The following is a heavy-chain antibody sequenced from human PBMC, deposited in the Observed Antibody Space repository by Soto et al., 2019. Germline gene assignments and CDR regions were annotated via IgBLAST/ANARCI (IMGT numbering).Heavy chain of an antibody. J-gene: IGHJ4*02. CDR1: GYSLTSYA. D-gene: IGHD3-10*01. CDR2: INGGNGNT. V-gene: IGHV1-3*01. CDR3: ARNFWFGELFEY. Sequence: ASVKVSCKASGYSLTSYAMHWVRQAPGQRPEWMGWINGGNGNTKYSQKFQGRVTITRDTAASTAYMDLSSLRYEDTAVYFCARNFWFGELFEYWGQGTPVTVSS.